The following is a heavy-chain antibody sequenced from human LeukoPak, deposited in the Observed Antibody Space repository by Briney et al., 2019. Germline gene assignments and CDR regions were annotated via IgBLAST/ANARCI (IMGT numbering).Heavy chain of an antibody. V-gene: IGHV1-8*03. Sequence: ASVKVSCKASGYTFTSYDINWVRQATGQGLEWMGWMNPNSGNTGYAQKFQGRVTITRSTSISTAYMELSSLRSEDTAVYYCARGQIAWDFDYWGQGTLVTVSS. D-gene: IGHD7-27*01. J-gene: IGHJ4*02. CDR1: GYTFTSYD. CDR2: MNPNSGNT. CDR3: ARGQIAWDFDY.